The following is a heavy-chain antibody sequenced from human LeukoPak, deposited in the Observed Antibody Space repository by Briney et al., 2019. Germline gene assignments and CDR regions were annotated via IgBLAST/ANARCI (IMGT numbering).Heavy chain of an antibody. CDR3: ARDVRGYAPGAFGI. CDR2: ISVYIGNT. J-gene: IGHJ3*02. Sequence: GASVKVSCKASGYTFTSFGLSWVRRAPGQGLEWMGWISVYIGNTNYAQKFQGRVTMTTDTSTSTAYMELRSLRSDDTAVYYCARDVRGYAPGAFGIWGQGTMVTVSS. D-gene: IGHD2-2*01. V-gene: IGHV1-18*01. CDR1: GYTFTSFG.